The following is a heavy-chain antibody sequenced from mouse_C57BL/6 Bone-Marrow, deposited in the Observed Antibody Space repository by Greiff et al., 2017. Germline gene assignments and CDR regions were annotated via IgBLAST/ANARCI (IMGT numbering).Heavy chain of an antibody. CDR3: AREIYGNYAYWYFDV. J-gene: IGHJ1*03. CDR2: IDPSDSYT. Sequence: QVQLQQPGAELVKPGASVKLSCTASGYTFTSYCMQWVKQRPGQGLEWIGEIDPSDSYTNYNPKFKGKATLTVDTSSSTAYMQLSSLTSEDSAVYYCAREIYGNYAYWYFDVWGTGTTVTVSS. V-gene: IGHV1-50*01. D-gene: IGHD2-1*01. CDR1: GYTFTSYC.